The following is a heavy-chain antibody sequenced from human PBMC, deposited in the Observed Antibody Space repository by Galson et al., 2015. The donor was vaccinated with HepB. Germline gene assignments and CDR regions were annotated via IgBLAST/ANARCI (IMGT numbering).Heavy chain of an antibody. CDR2: LNVYNGNT. CDR1: GYGFTRYA. D-gene: IGHD3-16*01. J-gene: IGHJ4*02. Sequence: QSGAEVKKPGESLKTPCKASGYGFTRYALHWVPQAPGERPERIGRLNVYNGNTRYSQNLQGRVTITRATSATTVYMELSSLRSEDTAVYYCARVLVFGVFDYWGQGTQVTVSS. V-gene: IGHV1-3*01. CDR3: ARVLVFGVFDY.